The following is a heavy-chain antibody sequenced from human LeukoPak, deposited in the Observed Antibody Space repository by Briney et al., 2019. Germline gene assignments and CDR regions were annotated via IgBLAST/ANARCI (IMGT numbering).Heavy chain of an antibody. Sequence: GGSLRLSCAASGFTFSDYYMSWIGQAPGKGLEWVSYISSSGSTIYYADSVKGRFTISRDNAKNSLYLQMNSLRVEDTAVYYCARDEFGELLDYWGQGTLVTVSS. V-gene: IGHV3-11*01. CDR3: ARDEFGELLDY. CDR2: ISSSGSTI. D-gene: IGHD3-10*01. CDR1: GFTFSDYY. J-gene: IGHJ4*02.